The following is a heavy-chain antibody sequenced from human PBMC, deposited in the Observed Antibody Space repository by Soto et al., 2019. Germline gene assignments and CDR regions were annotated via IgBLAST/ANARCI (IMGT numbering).Heavy chain of an antibody. CDR3: ARGPLPRDSIWGSYRLYNWFDP. Sequence: QVQLQQWGAGLLKPSETLSLTCAVSGGSFSGYYWSWIRQPPGKGLEWIGEINHSGSTNYNPSLKSRVTRSGETSQNPVSPKLSSVTGAGTAVYYCARGPLPRDSIWGSYRLYNWFDPWGQGTLVTVSS. CDR2: INHSGST. D-gene: IGHD3-16*02. V-gene: IGHV4-34*01. J-gene: IGHJ5*02. CDR1: GGSFSGYY.